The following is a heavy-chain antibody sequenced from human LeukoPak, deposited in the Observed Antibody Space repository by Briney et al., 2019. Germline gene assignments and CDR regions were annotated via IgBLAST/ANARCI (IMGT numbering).Heavy chain of an antibody. J-gene: IGHJ4*02. Sequence: SETLSLTCAVYGGSFSGFSWSWVRQAPGKGLEWIGEIDQTGSTNYNPSLKSRVTISIFTSKNQFSLKLTSVTAADTALYYCARHVDYVFNFDYWGQGTLVTVSS. V-gene: IGHV4-34*01. CDR1: GGSFSGFS. D-gene: IGHD4-17*01. CDR2: IDQTGST. CDR3: ARHVDYVFNFDY.